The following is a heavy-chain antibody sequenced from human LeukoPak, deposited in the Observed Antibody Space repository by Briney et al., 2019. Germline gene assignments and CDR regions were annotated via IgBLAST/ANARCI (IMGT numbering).Heavy chain of an antibody. CDR1: GLTFSTNA. V-gene: IGHV3-23*01. D-gene: IGHD6-19*01. Sequence: PGRSLTLSSALYGLTFSTNAMRWDSHPPGKGLEWVSATIGSGGSTYYADSVKGRFTIARDNSKNTLYLQMNSRRAEDTAIYYCAKDQHSGWYVPPSFDYWGQGTLVTVSS. J-gene: IGHJ4*02. CDR2: TIGSGGST. CDR3: AKDQHSGWYVPPSFDY.